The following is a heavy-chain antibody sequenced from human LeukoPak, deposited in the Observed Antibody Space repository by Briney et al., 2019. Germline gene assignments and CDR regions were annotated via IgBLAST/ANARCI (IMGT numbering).Heavy chain of an antibody. D-gene: IGHD6-19*01. CDR1: GGSISSFY. Sequence: SETLSLTCTVSGGSISSFYWSWIRQPAGKGLEWIGRINTSGSTNYNPSLKSRVTLSVDTSKNQFSLELRSVTAADTAVFYCARGIRYRSGDVRWFDPWGQGTLITVSA. CDR3: ARGIRYRSGDVRWFDP. CDR2: INTSGST. V-gene: IGHV4-4*07. J-gene: IGHJ5*02.